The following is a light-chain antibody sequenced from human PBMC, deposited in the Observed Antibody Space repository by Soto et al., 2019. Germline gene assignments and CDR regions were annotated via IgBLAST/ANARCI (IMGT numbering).Light chain of an antibody. CDR3: QQSLTTPLT. V-gene: IGKV1-39*01. CDR1: QSISIY. CDR2: AAS. J-gene: IGKJ4*01. Sequence: DIQMTQSPSSLSASVGDRVTITCRASQSISIYLNWYQQKPGKAPKLLIYAASSLQSGVPSRFGGSGSGTDFTLTISSLQREDLATYYCQQSLTTPLTFGGGTEVEIK.